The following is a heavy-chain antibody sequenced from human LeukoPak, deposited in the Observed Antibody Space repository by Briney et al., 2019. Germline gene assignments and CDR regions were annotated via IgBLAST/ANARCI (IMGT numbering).Heavy chain of an antibody. CDR3: ARDLFKKGYSYGPQKGYDY. Sequence: GGSLRLSCAASGFAFSSYVLTWVRQAPGKGLEWVSGISGSGDSIYYADSVKGRFTISRDNAKNSLYLQMNSLRAEDTAVYYCARDLFKKGYSYGPQKGYDYWGQGTLVTVSS. V-gene: IGHV3-23*01. CDR1: GFAFSSYV. D-gene: IGHD5-18*01. CDR2: ISGSGDSI. J-gene: IGHJ4*02.